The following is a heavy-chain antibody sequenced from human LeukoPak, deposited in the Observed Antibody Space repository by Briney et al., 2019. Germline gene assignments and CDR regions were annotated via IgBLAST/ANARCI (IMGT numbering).Heavy chain of an antibody. Sequence: SETLSLTCAVSGVSISSGGYSWSWIRQPPGKGLEWIGYIYHSGIAYYNPSLKSRVTISVDRSKNQFSLKLSSVTAADTAVYYCARTLYGDYTSDWFDPWGQGTLVTVSS. J-gene: IGHJ5*02. V-gene: IGHV4-30-2*01. CDR3: ARTLYGDYTSDWFDP. CDR1: GVSISSGGYS. D-gene: IGHD4-17*01. CDR2: IYHSGIA.